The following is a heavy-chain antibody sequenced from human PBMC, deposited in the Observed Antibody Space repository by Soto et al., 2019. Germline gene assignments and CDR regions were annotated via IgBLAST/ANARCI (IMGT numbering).Heavy chain of an antibody. D-gene: IGHD1-26*01. J-gene: IGHJ5*02. CDR3: ARVRGAYRKTWFDP. CDR2: INHSGSA. V-gene: IGHV4-34*01. Sequence: TSETLSLTCAVYGGSLRGYYWSWTRQSPGKGLEWIGEINHSGSANYNPSLRSRATMSVDTSKNQLSLKLSSVTAADTAMYYCARVRGAYRKTWFDPWGQGTLVTVSS. CDR1: GGSLRGYY.